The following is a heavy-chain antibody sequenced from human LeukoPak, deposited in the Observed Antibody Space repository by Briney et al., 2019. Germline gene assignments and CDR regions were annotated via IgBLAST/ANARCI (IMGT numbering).Heavy chain of an antibody. CDR1: GGSFSAYY. J-gene: IGHJ6*03. CDR2: INHSGST. Sequence: SETLSLTCAVYGGSFSAYYWSWIRQPPGKGLEWIGEINHSGSTNYNPSLKSRVTISVDTSMNQFSLKLSSVTAADTAVYYCARVLSSSSGWTYYYYYMDVWGKGTTVTVSS. CDR3: ARVLSSSSGWTYYYYYMDV. D-gene: IGHD6-6*01. V-gene: IGHV4-34*01.